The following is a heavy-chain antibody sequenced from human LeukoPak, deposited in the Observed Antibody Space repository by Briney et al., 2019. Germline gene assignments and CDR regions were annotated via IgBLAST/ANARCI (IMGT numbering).Heavy chain of an antibody. Sequence: ASVKVSCKASGYTFTSYDINWVRQATGQGLEWMGWMNPNSGNTGYAQKFQGRVTMTRSTSIGTAYMELSSLRSEDTAVYYCAREIAVAASDDYWGQGTLVTGSS. V-gene: IGHV1-8*01. D-gene: IGHD6-19*01. CDR3: AREIAVAASDDY. CDR1: GYTFTSYD. J-gene: IGHJ4*02. CDR2: MNPNSGNT.